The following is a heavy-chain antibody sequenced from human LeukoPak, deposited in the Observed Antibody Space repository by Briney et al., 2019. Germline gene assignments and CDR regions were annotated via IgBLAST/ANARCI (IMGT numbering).Heavy chain of an antibody. CDR2: FFYSGNT. V-gene: IGHV4-39*07. CDR3: ARGGHQWLDQFDL. J-gene: IGHJ5*02. Sequence: GSLRLSCAASGFSFSTYGMSWVRQAPGKGLEWIGSFFYSGNTYYNPPLKNRVTISVDTSKNQFSLKLSSVTAADTAVYYCARGGHQWLDQFDLWGQGTLLTVSS. D-gene: IGHD6-19*01. CDR1: GFSFSTYG.